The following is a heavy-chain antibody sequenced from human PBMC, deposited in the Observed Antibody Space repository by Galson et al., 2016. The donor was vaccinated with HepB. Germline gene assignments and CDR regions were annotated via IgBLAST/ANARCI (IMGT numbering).Heavy chain of an antibody. CDR1: GYTFTIYD. V-gene: IGHV1-8*01. J-gene: IGHJ1*01. Sequence: SVKVSCKASGYTFTIYDINWVRQATGQGLEWMGWMNPNSGSTVYAQTFQGRVTMTRSTSTSTAYMELRSLTSEDTAVYYCARGKRSSVLWWWEYRQHWGQGTLVTVSS. CDR2: MNPNSGST. D-gene: IGHD2-21*01. CDR3: ARGKRSSVLWWWEYRQH.